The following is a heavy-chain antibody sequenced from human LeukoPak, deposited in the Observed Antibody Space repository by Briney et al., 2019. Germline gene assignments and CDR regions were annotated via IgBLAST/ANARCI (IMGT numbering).Heavy chain of an antibody. V-gene: IGHV3-33*01. CDR2: IWYDGSNK. CDR3: ARAFRSGSYYFDY. J-gene: IGHJ4*02. Sequence: GRALRLSCAASGFTSSSYGMHWVRQAPGKGLEWVAVIWYDGSNKYYADSVKGRFTISRDNSKNTLYLQMNSLRAEDTAVYYCARAFRSGSYYFDYWGQGTLVTVSS. CDR1: GFTSSSYG. D-gene: IGHD3-10*01.